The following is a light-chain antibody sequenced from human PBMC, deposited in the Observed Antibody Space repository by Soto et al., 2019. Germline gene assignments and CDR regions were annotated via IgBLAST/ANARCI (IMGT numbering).Light chain of an antibody. CDR3: SSYTNSITLYV. Sequence: QCALTQPASVSGSPGQSITVSCTGTSSDVGGYNFVSWYQQHPGKAPKLMIYDVSNRPSAVSDRFSGSKSGNTASLTISGLQAEDEADYYCSSYTNSITLYVFGTGTKVTVL. J-gene: IGLJ1*01. CDR1: SSDVGGYNF. V-gene: IGLV2-14*01. CDR2: DVS.